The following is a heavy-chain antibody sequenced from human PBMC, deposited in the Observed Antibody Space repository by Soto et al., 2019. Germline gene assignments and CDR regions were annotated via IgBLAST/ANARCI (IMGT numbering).Heavy chain of an antibody. CDR3: ARVIRGAYYNSPLDT. J-gene: IGHJ4*02. CDR2: SNPYSGGA. D-gene: IGHD3-10*01. V-gene: IGHV1-2*02. CDR1: GYTFSGYF. Sequence: XSVKVPCPASGYTFSGYFMHWVRQAPGQGLEWVGWSNPYSGGADYAQSFQGRVTMTRDTSISTVYMELSRLRFDDTAVYYCARVIRGAYYNSPLDTWGQRTVVTVSS.